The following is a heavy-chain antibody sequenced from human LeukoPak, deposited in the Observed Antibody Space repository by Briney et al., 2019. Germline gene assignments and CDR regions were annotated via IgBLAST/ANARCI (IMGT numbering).Heavy chain of an antibody. CDR2: INPNSGDT. D-gene: IGHD6-19*01. Sequence: ASVKVSCKTSGYTFTGYYMHWVRQAPGQGLEWMGWINPNSGDTNYAQKFQGRVTMTRDTSISTAHMELSRLRSDDTALYYCARGVAGTYYYYYMDVWGKGTTVTVSS. J-gene: IGHJ6*03. CDR3: ARGVAGTYYYYYMDV. V-gene: IGHV1-2*02. CDR1: GYTFTGYY.